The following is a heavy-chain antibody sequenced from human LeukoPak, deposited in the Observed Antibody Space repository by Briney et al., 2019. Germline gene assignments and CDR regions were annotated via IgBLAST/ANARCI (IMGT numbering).Heavy chain of an antibody. Sequence: GSSVKVSCKASGGTFSRYVISWVRQAPGQGLEWMGGIIPIFGTPNYAQKFQGRVTFTADESTSTAYMELSSLRSEDTALYYCARKLRLGGNWFDPWGQGTLVTVSS. CDR2: IIPIFGTP. J-gene: IGHJ5*02. CDR1: GGTFSRYV. V-gene: IGHV1-69*01. D-gene: IGHD1-26*01. CDR3: ARKLRLGGNWFDP.